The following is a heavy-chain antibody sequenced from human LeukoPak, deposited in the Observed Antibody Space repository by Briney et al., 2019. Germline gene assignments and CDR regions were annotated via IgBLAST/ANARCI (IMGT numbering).Heavy chain of an antibody. Sequence: GGSLRLSCAASGFTFSSYSMNWVRQAPGKGLEWVSSISSSSSYIYYADSVEGRFTTSGDNSKNTLYLQMNSLRAEDTAVYYCAKASSNSRPYYFDSWGLGTLVIVSS. CDR2: ISSSSSYI. CDR1: GFTFSSYS. J-gene: IGHJ4*02. V-gene: IGHV3-21*04. D-gene: IGHD2-2*01. CDR3: AKASSNSRPYYFDS.